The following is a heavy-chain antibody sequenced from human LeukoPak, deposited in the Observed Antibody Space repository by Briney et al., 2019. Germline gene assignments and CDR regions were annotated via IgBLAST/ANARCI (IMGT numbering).Heavy chain of an antibody. V-gene: IGHV3-21*01. J-gene: IGHJ4*01. CDR3: ARVPGQRGYSYGYGDY. CDR2: ISSSSSYI. CDR1: GFTFSSYN. Sequence: GGSLRLSCAASGFTFSSYNINWVRQAPRKGLEWVSSISSSSSYIYYADSVKGRFTISRDNAKNSLYLQMNSLRPEDTAVYYCARVPGQRGYSYGYGDYWGQGTLVTVSS. D-gene: IGHD5-18*01.